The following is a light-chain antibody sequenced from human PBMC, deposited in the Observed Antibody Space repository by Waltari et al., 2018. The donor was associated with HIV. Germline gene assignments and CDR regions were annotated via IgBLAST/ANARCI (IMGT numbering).Light chain of an antibody. Sequence: SVLTQPPSASGTPGQRVIISCSGSTSNIGNNYVFWYQHLPGTAPKLLIHRNNRRPSGVPDRFSGSTSCTSASLAISGLRSEDEADYYCVAWDDSARGVVFGGGTKVAVL. V-gene: IGLV1-47*01. CDR2: RNN. CDR3: VAWDDSARGVV. CDR1: TSNIGNNY. J-gene: IGLJ2*01.